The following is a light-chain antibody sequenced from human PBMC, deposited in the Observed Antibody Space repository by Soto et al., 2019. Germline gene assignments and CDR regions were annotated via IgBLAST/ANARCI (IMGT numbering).Light chain of an antibody. CDR3: QSYDSSLSGWV. CDR1: SSNIGAGYD. CDR2: GNS. Sequence: QSVLTQPPSVSGAPGQRVTISCTGSSSNIGAGYDVHWYQQLPGTAPKLLIYGNSNRPSGVPDRFSGSKSGTSASLAITGLQAEDEADHYRQSYDSSLSGWVFGGGTKLTVL. V-gene: IGLV1-40*01. J-gene: IGLJ3*02.